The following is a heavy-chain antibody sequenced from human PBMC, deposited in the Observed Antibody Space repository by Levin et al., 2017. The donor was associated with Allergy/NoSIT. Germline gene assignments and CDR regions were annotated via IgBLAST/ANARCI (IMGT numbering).Heavy chain of an antibody. Sequence: GGSLRLSCKGSGYSFSNYWIGWVRQMPGKGLECMGIIYPCYSDTRYSPSFHGQVTISAVKSISTAYLQWSSLKASEIAMYYWARLSMVQREANAIDIWGQGTMVSVSS. V-gene: IGHV5-51*01. J-gene: IGHJ3*02. CDR2: IYPCYSDT. D-gene: IGHD3-10*01. CDR1: GYSFSNYW. CDR3: ARLSMVQREANAIDI.